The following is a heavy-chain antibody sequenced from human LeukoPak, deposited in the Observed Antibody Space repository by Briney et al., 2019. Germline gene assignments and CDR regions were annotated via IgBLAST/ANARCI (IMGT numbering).Heavy chain of an antibody. Sequence: GGSLRLSCAASGFSFSNYWMHWVRQAPGKGLVWVTRMNSDGSATYYADSVQGRFTISRDNAKNTLYLQMNSLRAEDTAVYYCAKDFVSIPETLDTAHYFDYWGQGTLVTVSS. V-gene: IGHV3-74*01. D-gene: IGHD5-18*01. CDR3: AKDFVSIPETLDTAHYFDY. CDR2: MNSDGSAT. J-gene: IGHJ4*02. CDR1: GFSFSNYW.